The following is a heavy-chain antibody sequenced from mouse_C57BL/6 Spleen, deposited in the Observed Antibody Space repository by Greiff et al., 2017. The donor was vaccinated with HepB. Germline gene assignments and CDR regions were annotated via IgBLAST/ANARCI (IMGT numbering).Heavy chain of an antibody. CDR1: GFTFSSYT. CDR2: ISGGGGNT. J-gene: IGHJ2*01. D-gene: IGHD3-3*01. Sequence: EVKLMESGGGLVKPGGSLKLSCAASGFTFSSYTMSWVRQTPEKRLEWVATISGGGGNTYYPDSVKGRFTISRDNAKNTLYLQMSSLRSEDTALYYCARHRGRDFDYWGQGTTLTVSS. V-gene: IGHV5-9*01. CDR3: ARHRGRDFDY.